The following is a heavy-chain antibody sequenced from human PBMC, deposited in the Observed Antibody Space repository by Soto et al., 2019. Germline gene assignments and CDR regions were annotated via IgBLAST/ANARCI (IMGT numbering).Heavy chain of an antibody. CDR3: ARDYSSSSPFDY. CDR1: GYIFTSYY. CDR2: INPSGGST. Sequence: QVQLVQSGAEVKKPGASVTVSCKASGYIFTSYYMHWVRQAPGQGLEWMGIINPSGGSTTYAQKFQGRVTMPRDTSTSTVYMELSSLKSEDTAVYYCARDYSSSSPFDYWGQGTLVTVSS. D-gene: IGHD6-6*01. J-gene: IGHJ4*02. V-gene: IGHV1-46*03.